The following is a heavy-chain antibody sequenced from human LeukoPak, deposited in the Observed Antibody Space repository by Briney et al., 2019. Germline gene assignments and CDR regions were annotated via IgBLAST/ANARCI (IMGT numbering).Heavy chain of an antibody. D-gene: IGHD6-19*01. CDR3: ARDGSGWYLDY. V-gene: IGHV3-33*01. J-gene: IGHJ4*02. CDR2: IWYDGSDK. Sequence: GGSLRLSCAASGFTFSRYGMHWVRQAPGKGLEWVAVIWYDGSDKYYADSVKGRFTISRDNSKNTLYLQMNSLRAEDTAVYYCARDGSGWYLDYWSQGTLVTVSS. CDR1: GFTFSRYG.